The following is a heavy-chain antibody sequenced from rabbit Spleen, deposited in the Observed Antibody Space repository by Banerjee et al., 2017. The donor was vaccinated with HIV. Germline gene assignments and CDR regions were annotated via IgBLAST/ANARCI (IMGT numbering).Heavy chain of an antibody. Sequence: QEQLEESGGDLVKPEGSLTLTCTASGFSFIEYSVSWVRQAPGKGLEWISCIAGSGSGFTYSATWAKGRFTCSKTSSTTVTLQMTSLTVADTATYFCARDTGSSFSSYGMDLWGPGTLVTVS. CDR2: IAGSGSGFT. J-gene: IGHJ6*01. D-gene: IGHD8-1*01. CDR1: GFSFIEYS. CDR3: ARDTGSSFSSYGMDL. V-gene: IGHV1S45*01.